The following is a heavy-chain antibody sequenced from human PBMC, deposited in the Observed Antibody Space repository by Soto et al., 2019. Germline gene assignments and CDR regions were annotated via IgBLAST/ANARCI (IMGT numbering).Heavy chain of an antibody. J-gene: IGHJ4*02. CDR2: IYYSGRT. CDR3: ARGRRYCSNTSCYTGDIDY. Sequence: RSLTCTVSGGSLSSYYWSWIRQPPGTGLEWIGYIYYSGRTNYNPSLNTRVTISVDTSKNQFTLKLSSVTAADTAVYYCARGRRYCSNTSCYTGDIDYWGQGTLVTVSS. D-gene: IGHD2-2*02. CDR1: GGSLSSYY. V-gene: IGHV4-59*01.